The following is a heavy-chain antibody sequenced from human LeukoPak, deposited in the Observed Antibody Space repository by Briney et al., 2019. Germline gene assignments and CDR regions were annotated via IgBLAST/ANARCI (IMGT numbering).Heavy chain of an antibody. CDR2: IIPIFGTA. CDR3: ARAPHYYDSSSPFQH. Sequence: SVEVSCKASGGTFSSYAISWVRQAPGQGLEWMGGIIPIFGTANYAQKFQGRVTITTDESTSTAYMELSSLRSEDTAVYYCARAPHYYDSSSPFQHWGQGTLVTVSS. D-gene: IGHD3-22*01. V-gene: IGHV1-69*05. CDR1: GGTFSSYA. J-gene: IGHJ1*01.